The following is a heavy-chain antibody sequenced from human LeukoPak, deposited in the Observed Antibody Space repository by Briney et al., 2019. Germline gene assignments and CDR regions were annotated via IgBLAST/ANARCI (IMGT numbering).Heavy chain of an antibody. CDR2: ITTTSDYI. D-gene: IGHD4-17*01. CDR3: AKVADYGDYAPLGH. Sequence: KPGGSLRLSCAASGFSFSSYAMTWVRQAPGKGLQWVSSITTTSDYIYYSDSVKGRFTISRDNPKNSLYLQMNSLRAEDTAVYYCAKVADYGDYAPLGHWGQGTLVTVSS. V-gene: IGHV3-21*01. J-gene: IGHJ4*01. CDR1: GFSFSSYA.